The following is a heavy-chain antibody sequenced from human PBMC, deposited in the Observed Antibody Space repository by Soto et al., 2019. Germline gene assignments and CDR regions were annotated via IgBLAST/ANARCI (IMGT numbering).Heavy chain of an antibody. CDR1: GGSISSGGYY. V-gene: IGHV4-31*03. D-gene: IGHD3-22*01. Sequence: QVQLQESGPGLVKPSQTLSLTCTVSGGSISSGGYYWSWIRQHPGKGLEWIGYIYYSGSTYYNPSLKIRVTISVDTSKNQFSLKLSSVTAADTAVYYCARDGYDSSGYYSRNSEEYWFDPWGQGTLVTVSS. CDR3: ARDGYDSSGYYSRNSEEYWFDP. CDR2: IYYSGST. J-gene: IGHJ5*02.